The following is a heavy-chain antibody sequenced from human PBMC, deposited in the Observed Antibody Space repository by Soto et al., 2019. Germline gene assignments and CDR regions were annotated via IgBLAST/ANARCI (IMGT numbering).Heavy chain of an antibody. CDR1: GFTFSSHS. D-gene: IGHD3-16*01. J-gene: IGHJ4*02. CDR2: ITSSSNYI. CDR3: ARGGRYFEY. V-gene: IGHV3-21*01. Sequence: VQLVESGGGLVKPGGSLRLSCAASGFTFSSHSMNWVRQAPGKGLEWVSSITSSSNYIYYTDSVKGRFTISRDNAKNSLYLQMNSLRAEDTAVYYCARGGRYFEYWGQGTLVTVSS.